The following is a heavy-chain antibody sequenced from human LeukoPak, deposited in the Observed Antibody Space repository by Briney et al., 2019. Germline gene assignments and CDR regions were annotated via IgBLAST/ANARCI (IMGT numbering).Heavy chain of an antibody. CDR1: GFTFSSYG. Sequence: GGSLRLSCAASGFTFSSYGMHWVRQAPGKGLEWVAVISYDGSNKYYADSVKGRFTISRDNSKNTLYLQMNSLRAEDTAVYYCAKSLGGPLDHWGQGTLVTVSS. J-gene: IGHJ4*02. CDR3: AKSLGGPLDH. CDR2: ISYDGSNK. D-gene: IGHD3-16*01. V-gene: IGHV3-30*18.